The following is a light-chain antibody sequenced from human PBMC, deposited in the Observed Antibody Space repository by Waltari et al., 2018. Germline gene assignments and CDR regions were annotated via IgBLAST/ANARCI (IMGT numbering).Light chain of an antibody. Sequence: LVLTQSPSASASLGASVKLTCSLPGEYSAYAIAWHQQQPLKGPRYLLTVNSDGSHKKGDGISQRFSGSSSDLDRYLIISRLQSDDEADYFCQTWGTGSQVFGSGTKLTVL. CDR3: QTWGTGSQV. J-gene: IGLJ3*02. CDR2: VNSDGSH. CDR1: GEYSAYA. V-gene: IGLV4-69*01.